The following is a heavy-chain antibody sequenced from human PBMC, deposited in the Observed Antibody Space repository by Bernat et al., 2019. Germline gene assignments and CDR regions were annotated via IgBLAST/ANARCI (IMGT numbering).Heavy chain of an antibody. CDR1: GGSISSSSYY. CDR2: IYYSGST. D-gene: IGHD3-10*01. CDR3: ARQDYYGAGSDQYYFDY. V-gene: IGHV4-39*01. Sequence: QLQLQESGPGLVKPSETLSLTCTVSGGSISSSSYYWGWIRQPPGKGLGWIGSIYYSGSTYYNPSLKSRVTISVDTSKNQFSLKLSSVTAADTAVYYCARQDYYGAGSDQYYFDYWGQGTLVTVSS. J-gene: IGHJ4*02.